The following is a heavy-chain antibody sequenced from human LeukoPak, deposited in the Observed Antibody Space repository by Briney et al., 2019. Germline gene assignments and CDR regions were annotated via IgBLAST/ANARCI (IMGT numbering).Heavy chain of an antibody. J-gene: IGHJ6*03. D-gene: IGHD6-13*01. Sequence: ASVKVSCKASGYTFTGYYMHWVRQAPGQGLEWMGWINPNSGGTNYAQKFQGRVTMTRDTSISTAYMELSRLRSDDTAVYHCARVAAAGTTNPQNYYYYYMDVWGKGTTVTISS. CDR3: ARVAAAGTTNPQNYYYYYMDV. V-gene: IGHV1-2*02. CDR1: GYTFTGYY. CDR2: INPNSGGT.